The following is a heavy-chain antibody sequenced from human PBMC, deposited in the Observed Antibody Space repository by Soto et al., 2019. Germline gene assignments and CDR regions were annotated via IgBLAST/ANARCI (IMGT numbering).Heavy chain of an antibody. CDR3: ASSYCISTSCPPYYGMDV. V-gene: IGHV1-3*01. Sequence: ASVKVSCKASGYSFTIYAMHWVRQAPGQRLEWMGWINAGNGNTKYSQKFQGRVNITRDTSASTAYMELSSLRSEDTALYYCASSYCISTSCPPYYGMDVWGQGTTVTVSS. J-gene: IGHJ6*02. D-gene: IGHD2-2*01. CDR2: INAGNGNT. CDR1: GYSFTIYA.